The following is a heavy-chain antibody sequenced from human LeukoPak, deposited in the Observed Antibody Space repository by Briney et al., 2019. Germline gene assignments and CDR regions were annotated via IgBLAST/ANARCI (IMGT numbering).Heavy chain of an antibody. CDR2: IYYSGST. CDR1: GGSLSSSSYY. V-gene: IGHV4-39*01. J-gene: IGHJ6*03. D-gene: IGHD1-26*01. Sequence: PSETLSLTCTVSGGSLSSSSYYWGWIRQPPGKGLEWIGSIYYSGSTYYNPSLKSRVTISVDTSKNQFSLKLSSVTAADTAVYYCSGVGEYYYYMDVWGKGTTVTVSS. CDR3: SGVGEYYYYMDV.